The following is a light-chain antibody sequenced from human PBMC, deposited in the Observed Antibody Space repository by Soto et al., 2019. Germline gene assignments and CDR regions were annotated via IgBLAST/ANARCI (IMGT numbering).Light chain of an antibody. CDR3: GLYKGRTYV. CDR2: EVS. Sequence: QSVLSPHASVSGSPGQSITISSTGTSSDVGGYKFVSWYQQHPGKAPKLMIYEVSNRPSGVSSRFSDYKAGNPASRTFPVRQREEEANYYAGLYKGRTYVFRTG. CDR1: SSDVGGYKF. J-gene: IGLJ1*01. V-gene: IGLV2-14*01.